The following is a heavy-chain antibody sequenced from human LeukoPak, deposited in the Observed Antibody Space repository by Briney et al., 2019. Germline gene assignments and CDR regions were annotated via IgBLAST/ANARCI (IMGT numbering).Heavy chain of an antibody. CDR2: IYPGDSDT. Sequence: GESLKISCKGSGYSFTSYWIGWVRQMPGKGLEWMGIIYPGDSDTRYSPSFQGQVTISADKSISTAYLQWSSLKASDTAMYYCARRRFFYYDSSGYYSYYFDYWGQGTLVTVSS. CDR3: ARRRFFYYDSSGYYSYYFDY. V-gene: IGHV5-51*01. CDR1: GYSFTSYW. J-gene: IGHJ4*02. D-gene: IGHD3-22*01.